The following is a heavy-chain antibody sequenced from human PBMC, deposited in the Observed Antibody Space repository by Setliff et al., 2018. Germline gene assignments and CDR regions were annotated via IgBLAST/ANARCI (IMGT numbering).Heavy chain of an antibody. Sequence: ASVKVSCKASGYTFTTYAISWMRQAPGQGLEYMGWINTNTGNPSYAQGFTGRFVVSLDTSVSTAYLQISSLKAEDTAVYYCARASRFGTIRYRGDYYMDVWGKGTTGHRLL. CDR3: ARASRFGTIRYRGDYYMDV. CDR2: INTNTGNP. CDR1: GYTFTTYA. V-gene: IGHV7-4-1*02. J-gene: IGHJ6*03. D-gene: IGHD3-10*01.